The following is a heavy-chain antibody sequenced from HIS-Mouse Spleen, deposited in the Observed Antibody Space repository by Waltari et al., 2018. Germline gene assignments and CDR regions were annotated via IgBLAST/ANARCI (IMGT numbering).Heavy chain of an antibody. CDR3: ARSPYYDFWSGYSDNWFDP. V-gene: IGHV4-31*03. CDR2: IYYSGST. CDR1: GGSISSGGYY. Sequence: QVQLQESGPGLVKPSQTLSLTCTVSGGSISSGGYYWSWIRQHPGKGLEGVRHIYYSGSTDYNPSLKSRVTISVDTSKNQFSLKLSSVTAADTAVYYCARSPYYDFWSGYSDNWFDPWGQGTLVTVSS. J-gene: IGHJ5*02. D-gene: IGHD3-3*01.